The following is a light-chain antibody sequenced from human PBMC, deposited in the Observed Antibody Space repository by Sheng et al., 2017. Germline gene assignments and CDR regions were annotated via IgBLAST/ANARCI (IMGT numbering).Light chain of an antibody. J-gene: IGKJ1*01. CDR2: DAF. Sequence: EIVLTQSPGTLSLSPGERAALSCRASQRVSSNFLAWYQQKPGQAPRLLIYDAFSRAAGVPDRFSGSGSGTDFTLTITRLEPEDFAVYYCQQYGSPPRTFGQGTKVEIK. V-gene: IGKV3-20*01. CDR1: QRVSSNF. CDR3: QQYGSPPRT.